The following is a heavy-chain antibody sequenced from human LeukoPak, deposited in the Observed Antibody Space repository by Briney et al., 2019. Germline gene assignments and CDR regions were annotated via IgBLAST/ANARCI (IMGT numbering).Heavy chain of an antibody. CDR3: ARGEYYDILTGPRLNGMDV. CDR2: IKQDGSEK. D-gene: IGHD3-9*01. CDR1: GFTFSSYW. J-gene: IGHJ6*02. Sequence: PGGSLRLSCAASGFTFSSYWMSWVRQAPGKGLEWVANIKQDGSEKYYVGSVKGRFTISRDNAKNSLYLQMNSLRAEDTAVYYCARGEYYDILTGPRLNGMDVWGQGTTVTVSS. V-gene: IGHV3-7*01.